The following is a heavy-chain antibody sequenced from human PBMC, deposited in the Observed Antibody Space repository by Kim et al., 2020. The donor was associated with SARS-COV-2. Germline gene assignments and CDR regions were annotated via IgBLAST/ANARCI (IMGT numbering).Heavy chain of an antibody. CDR2: IGFTSSYI. Sequence: GGSLRLSCVGSGFNFNTYTMNWVRQTPEKGLEWVSSIGFTSSYIYYADSVRGRFTISRDNAKNSLYLQMNDLRADDTATYYCARGNSGAFRTFDPWGQGT. J-gene: IGHJ5*02. CDR3: ARGNSGAFRTFDP. D-gene: IGHD1-26*01. CDR1: GFNFNTYT. V-gene: IGHV3-21*01.